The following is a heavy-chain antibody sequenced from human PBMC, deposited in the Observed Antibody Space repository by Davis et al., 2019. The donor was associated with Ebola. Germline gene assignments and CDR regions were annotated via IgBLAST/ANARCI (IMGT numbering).Heavy chain of an antibody. CDR1: GYTFNSHG. J-gene: IGHJ4*02. Sequence: AASVKVSCKASGYTFNSHGISWVRQAPGQGLEWMAWTSAYNGHTNYAQKFQGRLTLTTDTSTSTVYMELRSLTSDDTAEYYCARGRNGGWDFDYWGQGTRVTVSS. CDR2: TSAYNGHT. CDR3: ARGRNGGWDFDY. D-gene: IGHD6-19*01. V-gene: IGHV1-18*01.